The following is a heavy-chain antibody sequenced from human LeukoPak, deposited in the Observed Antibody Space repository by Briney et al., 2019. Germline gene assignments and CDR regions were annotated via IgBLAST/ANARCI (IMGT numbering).Heavy chain of an antibody. CDR1: GYTFTSYD. CDR3: ARAGICGGDCYQKYYYYYGMDV. D-gene: IGHD2-21*02. CDR2: MNPNSGNT. V-gene: IGHV1-8*01. Sequence: ASVKVSCKASGYTFTSYDINWVRQATGQGLEWMGWMNPNSGNTGYAQKFQGRVTMTRNTSISTAYMELSSLRSEDTAVYYCARAGICGGDCYQKYYYYYGMDVWGQGTTVTVSS. J-gene: IGHJ6*02.